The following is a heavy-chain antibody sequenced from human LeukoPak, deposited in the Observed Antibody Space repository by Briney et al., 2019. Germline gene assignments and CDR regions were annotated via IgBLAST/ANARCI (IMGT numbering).Heavy chain of an antibody. V-gene: IGHV1-18*01. CDR3: ARRSYFYGSGSYWDPVDY. D-gene: IGHD3-10*01. Sequence: GASVKVSCKASGYTFTSYGISWVRQAPGQGLEWMGWISAYNGNTNYAQKLQGRVTMTTDTSTSTAYMELRSLRSDGTAVYYCARRSYFYGSGSYWDPVDYWGQGTLVTVSS. J-gene: IGHJ4*02. CDR1: GYTFTSYG. CDR2: ISAYNGNT.